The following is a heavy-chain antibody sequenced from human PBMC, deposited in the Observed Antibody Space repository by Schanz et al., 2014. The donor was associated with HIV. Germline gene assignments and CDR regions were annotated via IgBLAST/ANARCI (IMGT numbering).Heavy chain of an antibody. CDR2: ISYDGGNK. CDR1: EFIFSSYA. V-gene: IGHV3-30*04. D-gene: IGHD6-13*01. CDR3: ATFGSSWPGYFDS. Sequence: QVQLVESGGGVVQPGRSLRLSCAASEFIFSSYAMHWVRQAPGKGLEWVAAISYDGGNKYYADSVKGRFTISRDNSKNTLYLQMNSLRAEDTAIYYCATFGSSWPGYFDSWGQGTLVTVSS. J-gene: IGHJ4*02.